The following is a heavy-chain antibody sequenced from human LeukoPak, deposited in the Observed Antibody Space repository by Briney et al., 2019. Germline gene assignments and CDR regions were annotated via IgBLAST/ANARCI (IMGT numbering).Heavy chain of an antibody. V-gene: IGHV3-23*01. CDR3: AKMKGQRLNDYCMDV. J-gene: IGHJ6*03. CDR2: MTGSGGSS. CDR1: GLAFRNFA. Sequence: PGGSLRLSCEASGLAFRNFAMSWVRQAPGKGLEWVSGMTGSGGSSYYADSVKGRLTISRDNAKNTLYLQMNNLRADDTALYYCAKMKGQRLNDYCMDVWGKGTTVTVSS.